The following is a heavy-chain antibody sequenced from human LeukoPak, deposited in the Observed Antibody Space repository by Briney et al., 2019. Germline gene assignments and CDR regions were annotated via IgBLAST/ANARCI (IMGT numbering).Heavy chain of an antibody. CDR3: ARTYNWNYGLNFGC. CDR1: GGSIGSSSYY. CDR2: IYYGGST. D-gene: IGHD1-7*01. Sequence: SETLSLTCTVSGGSIGSSSYYWGWIRQPPGKGLEWVGNIYYGGSTYYNPSLKSRVTISVDASNNEFSLKLSSVTAADTAMYFFARTYNWNYGLNFGCWGQGTLVTVSS. V-gene: IGHV4-39*01. J-gene: IGHJ4*02.